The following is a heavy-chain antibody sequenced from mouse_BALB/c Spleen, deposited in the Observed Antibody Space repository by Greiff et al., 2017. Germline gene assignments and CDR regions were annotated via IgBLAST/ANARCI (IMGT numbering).Heavy chain of an antibody. CDR1: GYSITSDYA. V-gene: IGHV3-2*02. D-gene: IGHD1-1*01. J-gene: IGHJ2*01. CDR3: ARERSSCFDY. Sequence: EVQLQESGPGLVKPSQSLSLTCTVTGYSITSDYAWNWIRQFPGNKLEWMGYISYSGSTSYNPSLKSRISITRDTSKNQFFLQLNSVTTEDTATYYCARERSSCFDYWGQGTTLTVSS. CDR2: ISYSGST.